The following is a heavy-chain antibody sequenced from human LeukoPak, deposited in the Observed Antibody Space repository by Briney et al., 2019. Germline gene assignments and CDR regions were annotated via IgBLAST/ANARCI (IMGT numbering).Heavy chain of an antibody. CDR3: ARGDFDKIYYYYMDV. CDR2: INPNSGGT. V-gene: IGHV1-2*02. Sequence: ASVKVSCKACGYTFTGYYMHGVRQAPGQGLEWMGWINPNSGGTNYAQKFQGRVTMTRDTSISTAYMELSRLRSDDTAVYYCARGDFDKIYYYYMDVWGKGTTVTVSS. CDR1: GYTFTGYY. D-gene: IGHD3-9*01. J-gene: IGHJ6*03.